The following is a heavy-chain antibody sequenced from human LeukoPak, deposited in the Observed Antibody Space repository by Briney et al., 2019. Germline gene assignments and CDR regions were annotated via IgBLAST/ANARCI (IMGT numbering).Heavy chain of an antibody. D-gene: IGHD6-25*01. J-gene: IGHJ4*02. CDR1: GFTFSNYW. V-gene: IGHV3-7*01. CDR2: IKQDGSEK. CDR3: ARNQRRLDY. Sequence: GGSLRLSCAASGFTFSNYWMTWVRQAPGKGLELVADIKQDGSEKYYVDSVKGRFTISRDNAKNSLYLQMNSLRAEDTAVYYCARNQRRLDYWGQGTLVTVSS.